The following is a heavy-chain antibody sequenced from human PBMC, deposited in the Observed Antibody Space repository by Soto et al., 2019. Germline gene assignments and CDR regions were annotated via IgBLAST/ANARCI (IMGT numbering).Heavy chain of an antibody. J-gene: IGHJ4*02. CDR3: AKVLKWVAAPGPFDY. Sequence: PGGSLRLSCAASGFTVISYAMSWVRQAPGKGLEWVSAISGSGGSTYYADSVKGRFTISRDNSKNTLYLQMNSLRAEDTAVYYCAKVLKWVAAPGPFDYWGQGTLVTVSS. V-gene: IGHV3-23*01. CDR2: ISGSGGST. D-gene: IGHD6-13*01. CDR1: GFTVISYA.